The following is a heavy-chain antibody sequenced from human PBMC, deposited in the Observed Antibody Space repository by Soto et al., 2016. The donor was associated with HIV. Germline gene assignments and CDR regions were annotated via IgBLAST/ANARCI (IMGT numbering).Heavy chain of an antibody. CDR3: XRDTAKNDGKWPVWTR. CDR2: IYYSGST. D-gene: IGHD3-22*01. J-gene: IGHJ6*02. CDR1: GASVSNSSYY. Sequence: QAQLQESGPGLVKPSETLTLTCTVSGASVSNSSYYWSWIRQPPGKGLEWIGYIYYSGSTNYNPSLKSRVTISVDTSKNQFSLKLSSVAAADTAVYYCXRDTAKNDGKWPVWTRGGQRATVTVSS. V-gene: IGHV4-61*01.